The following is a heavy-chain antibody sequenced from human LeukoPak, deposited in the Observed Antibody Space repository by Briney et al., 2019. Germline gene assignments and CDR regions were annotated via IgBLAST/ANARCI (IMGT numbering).Heavy chain of an antibody. CDR3: AKHIGDSGFDY. D-gene: IGHD6-19*01. J-gene: IGHJ4*02. CDR2: ISQTGENT. Sequence: GGSLRLSCAASGFTFSNYVMSWVRQAPGKGLEWVSAISQTGENTYYVDSVKGRYTISRDNSKTTLYLQMNSLRAEDTAVYYCAKHIGDSGFDYWGQGALVTVSS. CDR1: GFTFSNYV. V-gene: IGHV3-23*01.